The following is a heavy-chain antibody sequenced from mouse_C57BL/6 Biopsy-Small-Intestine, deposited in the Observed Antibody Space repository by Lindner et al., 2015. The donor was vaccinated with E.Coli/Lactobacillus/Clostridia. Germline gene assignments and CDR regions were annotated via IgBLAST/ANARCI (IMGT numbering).Heavy chain of an antibody. V-gene: IGHV1-84*02. Sequence: SVKVSCKASGYTFTAYYIHWVRQAPGQGPEWMGWINPNSAGANYAPNFKARVSITSDSSTAYMEVRRLTYDDTAVYFCARGRVIGTYAPVDLWGQGTPVTVSS. D-gene: IGHD4-1*01. CDR2: INPNSAGA. J-gene: IGHJ4*01. CDR3: ARGRVIGTYAPVDL. CDR1: GYTFTAYY.